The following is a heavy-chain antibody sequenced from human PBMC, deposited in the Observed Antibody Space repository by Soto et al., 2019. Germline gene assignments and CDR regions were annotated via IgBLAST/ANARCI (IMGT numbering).Heavy chain of an antibody. CDR3: ATGTSCSSTSGYPYYYYYYMDV. CDR1: GGTFSSYA. J-gene: IGHJ6*03. Sequence: SVKVSCKASGGTFSSYAISWVRQAPGQGLEWMGGIIPIFGTANYAQKFQGRVTMTEDTSTSTAYMELSSLRSEDTAVYYCATGTSCSSTSGYPYYYYYYMDVWGKGTTVTVSS. D-gene: IGHD2-2*01. V-gene: IGHV1-69*06. CDR2: IIPIFGTA.